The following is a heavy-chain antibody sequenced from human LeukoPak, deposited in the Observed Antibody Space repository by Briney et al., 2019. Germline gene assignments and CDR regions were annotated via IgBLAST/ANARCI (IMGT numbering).Heavy chain of an antibody. CDR2: ISSSGSTT. CDR3: ARVISSSSSGEDWFDP. V-gene: IGHV3-11*01. D-gene: IGHD6-6*01. Sequence: PGGSLRLSCAASGFTFSDYYMSWIRQAPGKGLERVSYISSSGSTTYYADSVKGRFTISRDNAKNSLYLQMNSLRAEDTAVYYCARVISSSSSGEDWFDPWGQGTLVAVSS. CDR1: GFTFSDYY. J-gene: IGHJ5*02.